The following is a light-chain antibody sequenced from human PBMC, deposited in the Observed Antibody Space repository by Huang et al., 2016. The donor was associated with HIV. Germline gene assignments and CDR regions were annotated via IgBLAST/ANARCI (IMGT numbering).Light chain of an antibody. J-gene: IGKJ2*01. Sequence: IVMTQSSLSLPVTPGEPASISCRSSQSLLHSNGYNCLDLYLLNPGQSPQLLVFLGSNRASGVPDRCSGSGSGTDFTLNISRVEAEDVGVYYCMQALQYTFGQGTKLEIK. CDR3: MQALQYT. CDR1: QSLLHSNGYNC. CDR2: LGS. V-gene: IGKV2-28*01.